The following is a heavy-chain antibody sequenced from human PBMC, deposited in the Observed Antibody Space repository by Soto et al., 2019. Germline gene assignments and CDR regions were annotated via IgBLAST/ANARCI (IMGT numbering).Heavy chain of an antibody. Sequence: QVHLVQSGAELKKPGSSVRVSCKASGDTFNFYTINWVRQAPGLGLEWMGRTNPILSMSNSALKFQGRLSISAAKSTSTANMDLRRLRSDDTAVEYCATSYGSGSQAFDYWGQGALVTVSS. V-gene: IGHV1-69*02. CDR2: TNPILSMS. J-gene: IGHJ4*02. D-gene: IGHD3-10*01. CDR3: ATSYGSGSQAFDY. CDR1: GDTFNFYT.